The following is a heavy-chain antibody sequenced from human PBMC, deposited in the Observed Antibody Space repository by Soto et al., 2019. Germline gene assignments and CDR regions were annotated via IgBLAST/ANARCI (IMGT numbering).Heavy chain of an antibody. CDR3: ARCIQGDYYYGMDV. D-gene: IGHD5-18*01. CDR1: GYTFYSHS. J-gene: IGHJ6*02. V-gene: IGHV1-18*01. Sequence: QAQLVQSGAEVRKPGASVKVSCKASGYTFYSHSISWVRQAPGEGLEWMGRINADYGNTQYAQKMRGRVTMTTDTYTTTVYMELTNLRSDDTAVYYCARCIQGDYYYGMDVWGQGTTVTVSS. CDR2: INADYGNT.